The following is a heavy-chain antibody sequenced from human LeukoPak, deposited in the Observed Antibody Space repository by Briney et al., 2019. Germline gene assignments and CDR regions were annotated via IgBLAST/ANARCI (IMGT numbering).Heavy chain of an antibody. CDR1: GGSASISNYY. J-gene: IGHJ4*02. V-gene: IGHV4-39*01. CDR2: IYYSGNT. Sequence: PSETLSHTCTVSGGSASISNYYWGWVRQPPGKGLEWVGSIYYSGNTYYNPSLKSRVTISVDTSQHQFSLKLFSLTAADTAVYYCSRHAHSPSYEFWGQGTLVTVSS. D-gene: IGHD3-3*01. CDR3: SRHAHSPSYEF.